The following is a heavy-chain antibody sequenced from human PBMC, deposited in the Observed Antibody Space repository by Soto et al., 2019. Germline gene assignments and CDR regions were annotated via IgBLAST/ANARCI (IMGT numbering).Heavy chain of an antibody. CDR1: GYSFTSYW. Sequence: PGESLKISCKGSGYSFTSYWSGWVRQMPGKSLEWMGIIYPGESDTRYSPSFQGQVTISADKSISTAYLQWSSLKASDTAMYYCARIPSGYSSSTGFGDYYYYGMDVWGQGTTVTVS. D-gene: IGHD6-13*01. V-gene: IGHV5-51*01. CDR2: IYPGESDT. CDR3: ARIPSGYSSSTGFGDYYYYGMDV. J-gene: IGHJ6*02.